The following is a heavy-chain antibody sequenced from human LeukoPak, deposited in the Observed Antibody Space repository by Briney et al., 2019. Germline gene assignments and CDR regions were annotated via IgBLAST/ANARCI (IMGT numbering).Heavy chain of an antibody. CDR3: AKGTFDDYGDPDY. J-gene: IGHJ4*02. V-gene: IGHV3-30-3*01. D-gene: IGHD4-17*01. CDR2: ISYDGSNK. Sequence: GGSLRLSCAASGFTFSSYAMHWVRQAPGKGLEWVAVISYDGSNKYYADSVKGRFTISRDNSKNTLYLQMNSLRAEDTAVYYCAKGTFDDYGDPDYWGQGTLVTVSS. CDR1: GFTFSSYA.